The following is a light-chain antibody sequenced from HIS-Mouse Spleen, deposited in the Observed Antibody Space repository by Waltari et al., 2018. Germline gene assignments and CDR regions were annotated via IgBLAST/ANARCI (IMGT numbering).Light chain of an antibody. CDR3: SSYTSSSTLV. Sequence: QSALTQPASVSGSPGQSITISCTVTSSDVGGYNYVSWYQQHPGKAPKLMIYEVSTRPSGVSNRFSGSKSGNTASLTISGLQAEDEADYYCSSYTSSSTLVFGGGTKLTVL. CDR2: EVS. CDR1: SSDVGGYNY. V-gene: IGLV2-14*01. J-gene: IGLJ3*02.